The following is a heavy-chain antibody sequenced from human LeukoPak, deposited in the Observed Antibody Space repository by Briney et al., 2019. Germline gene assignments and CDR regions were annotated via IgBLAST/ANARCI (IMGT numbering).Heavy chain of an antibody. CDR1: GYTFTNYW. V-gene: IGHV5-51*01. CDR2: MYPGDSDT. CDR3: AASTYGSGAYVGFDS. D-gene: IGHD3-10*01. J-gene: IGHJ4*02. Sequence: GEFLKISCRAAGYTFTNYWIGWVRQMPGKGLEWMGIMYPGDSDTRYSPSFQGQVTLSADKSISTAYLQWSSLKASDTAIYYCAASTYGSGAYVGFDSWGQGTLVTVSS.